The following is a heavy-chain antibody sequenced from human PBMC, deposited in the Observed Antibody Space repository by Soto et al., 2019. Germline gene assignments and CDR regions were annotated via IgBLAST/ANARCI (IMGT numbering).Heavy chain of an antibody. D-gene: IGHD3-10*01. CDR3: AGDFWSGSWSYETRDGGALDY. J-gene: IGHJ4*02. CDR2: IWYDGSNK. Sequence: QVQLVESGGGVVQPGRSRRLSCAASDFTFSSYGMHWVRQPPGKGLEWVAIIWYDGSNKYYADSVKGRFTISRDNSENTLYLRMNSLIAEDTAVYYCAGDFWSGSWSYETRDGGALDYWGQGTLVTVSS. CDR1: DFTFSSYG. V-gene: IGHV3-33*03.